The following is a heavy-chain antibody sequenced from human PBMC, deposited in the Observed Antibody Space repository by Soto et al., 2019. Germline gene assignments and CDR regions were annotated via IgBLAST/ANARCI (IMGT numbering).Heavy chain of an antibody. J-gene: IGHJ6*02. CDR3: SRGVLPGSMDG. Sequence: EVQLVESGGGLVQPGGSLRLSCAASGFTLSSHDIHWVRQATGKGLEWVSGIDTDGESYYADSVKGRFTISRENAKNSLDLQMNSLRVGDTAVDYCSRGVLPGSMDGWGQGTTVTVS. CDR1: GFTLSSHD. V-gene: IGHV3-13*01. CDR2: IDTDGES.